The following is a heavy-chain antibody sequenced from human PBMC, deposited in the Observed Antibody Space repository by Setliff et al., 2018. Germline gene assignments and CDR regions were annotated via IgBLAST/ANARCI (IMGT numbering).Heavy chain of an antibody. CDR3: AKFSSVPGSRFFDY. V-gene: IGHV3-33*06. CDR2: IWFDGSNH. Sequence: PGGSLRLSCAASGFAFSSYGMHWVRQAPGKGLEWVAAIWFDGSNHYYVDSVKGRFIISRDNSKNTLYLQMNSLRAEDTAIYSCAKFSSVPGSRFFDYWGQGALVTVSS. J-gene: IGHJ4*02. CDR1: GFAFSSYG. D-gene: IGHD2-2*01.